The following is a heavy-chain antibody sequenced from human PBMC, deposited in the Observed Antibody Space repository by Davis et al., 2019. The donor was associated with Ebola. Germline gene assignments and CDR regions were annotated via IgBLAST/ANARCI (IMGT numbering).Heavy chain of an antibody. CDR1: GFTFSQYN. CDR2: ISSSSHLM. V-gene: IGHV3-48*01. J-gene: IGHJ6*02. Sequence: GESLKISCAASGFTFSQYNINWVRQAPGKGLEWISYISSSSHLMFYADSVKGRFTVSRDNAKNSLYLQMNSLTINDTAVYFCAKGLDTALVHGMDVWGQGTTVIVSS. D-gene: IGHD5-18*01. CDR3: AKGLDTALVHGMDV.